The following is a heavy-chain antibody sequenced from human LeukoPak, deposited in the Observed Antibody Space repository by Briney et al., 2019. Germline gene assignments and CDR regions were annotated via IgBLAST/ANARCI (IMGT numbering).Heavy chain of an antibody. D-gene: IGHD5-12*01. Sequence: PGGSLRLSCATSGFTLSEYAMFWVRQGPGKGLEYVSAISGDGASTFYGNSVKDRFTISRDISKKTLHLQMDSLRVEDMAVYFCVRGRSGYYFDYWGQGILDTVSS. V-gene: IGHV3-64*01. J-gene: IGHJ4*02. CDR1: GFTLSEYA. CDR3: VRGRSGYYFDY. CDR2: ISGDGAST.